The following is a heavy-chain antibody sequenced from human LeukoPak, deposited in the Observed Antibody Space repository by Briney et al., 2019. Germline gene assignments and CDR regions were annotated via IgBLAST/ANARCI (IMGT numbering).Heavy chain of an antibody. V-gene: IGHV3-33*01. CDR3: ARAYYYDSSGVFDY. CDR1: GFTFSSYV. CDR2: IWYDGSNK. D-gene: IGHD3-22*01. J-gene: IGHJ4*02. Sequence: GGSLRLSCAASGFTFSSYVMHWVRQAPGKGLEWVAVIWYDGSNKYYADSVKGRFTISRDNSKNTLYLQMNSLRAEDTAVYYCARAYYYDSSGVFDYWGQGTLVTVSS.